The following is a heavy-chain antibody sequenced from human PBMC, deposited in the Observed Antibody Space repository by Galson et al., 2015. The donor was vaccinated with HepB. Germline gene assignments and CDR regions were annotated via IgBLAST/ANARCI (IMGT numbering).Heavy chain of an antibody. CDR1: GYTFTSYA. Sequence: SVKVSCKASGYTFTSYAMHWVRQAPGQRLEWMGWINAGNGNTKYSQKLQGRVTMTTDTSTSTAYMELRSLRSDDTAVYYCARDPPRGVPAANNHFDYWGQGTLVTVSS. CDR3: ARDPPRGVPAANNHFDY. V-gene: IGHV1-3*01. D-gene: IGHD2-2*01. J-gene: IGHJ4*02. CDR2: INAGNGNT.